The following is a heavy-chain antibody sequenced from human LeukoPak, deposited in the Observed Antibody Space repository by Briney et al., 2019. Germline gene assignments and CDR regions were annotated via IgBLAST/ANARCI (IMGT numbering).Heavy chain of an antibody. Sequence: GGSLRLSCTASGFPFIEYSMNWVRQAPGRGLEWISYIGIDSGNTKYADSVRGRFTISADKAKNSLYLQMNSLRVEDTAVYYCARDHNYAFDNWGQGTLVSVSS. CDR3: ARDHNYAFDN. J-gene: IGHJ4*02. CDR2: IGIDSGNT. CDR1: GFPFIEYS. D-gene: IGHD1-1*01. V-gene: IGHV3-48*01.